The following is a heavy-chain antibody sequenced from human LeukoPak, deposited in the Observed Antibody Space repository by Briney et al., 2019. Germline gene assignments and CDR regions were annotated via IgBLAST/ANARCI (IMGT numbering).Heavy chain of an antibody. CDR3: ARGDTVTPRPVN. J-gene: IGHJ4*02. V-gene: IGHV1-46*01. D-gene: IGHD4-17*01. CDR2: INPSGGGT. Sequence: EASVKVSCKASGYTFTSFYMHWVRQAPGQGLEWMGIINPSGGGTSYAQKFQGRVTMTRDTSTSTVYMELSSLRSEDTAVYYCARGDTVTPRPVNWGQGTLVTVSS. CDR1: GYTFTSFY.